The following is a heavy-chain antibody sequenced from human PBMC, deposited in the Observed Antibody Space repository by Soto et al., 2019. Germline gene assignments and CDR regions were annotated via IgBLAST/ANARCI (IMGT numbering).Heavy chain of an antibody. CDR3: ARDRGLFGDRPFDY. CDR1: GFTFSSYG. J-gene: IGHJ4*02. V-gene: IGHV3-33*01. Sequence: QVQLVESGGGVVQPGRSLRLSCAASGFTFSSYGMHWVRQAPGKGLEWVAVIWYDGSNKYYADSVKGRFTISRDNSKNTLYLQMNSLRAEGTAVYYGARDRGLFGDRPFDYWGQGTLVTVSS. CDR2: IWYDGSNK. D-gene: IGHD4-17*01.